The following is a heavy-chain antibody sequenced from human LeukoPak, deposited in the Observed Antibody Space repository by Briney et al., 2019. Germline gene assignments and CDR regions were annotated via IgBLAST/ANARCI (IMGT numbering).Heavy chain of an antibody. Sequence: GGSLRLSCAASGFAVSNNYMSWVRQAPGKGLEWVAVIYDGGHTDYADSVKGRFTISRDSSKNTLYLQMNSLRPEDTAEYYCARARCDTCGYGSWGQGTLVTVSS. CDR3: ARARCDTCGYGS. CDR1: GFAVSNNY. CDR2: IYDGGHT. D-gene: IGHD3-22*01. V-gene: IGHV3-66*02. J-gene: IGHJ5*02.